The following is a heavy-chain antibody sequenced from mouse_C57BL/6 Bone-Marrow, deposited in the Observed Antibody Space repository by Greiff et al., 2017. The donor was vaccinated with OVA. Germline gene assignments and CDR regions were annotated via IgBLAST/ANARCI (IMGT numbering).Heavy chain of an antibody. Sequence: VQLQQSGAELARPGASVKLSCKASGYTFTSYGISWVKQRPGQGLEWIGEIYPGSGNTYYNEKFKGKATLTADKSSSTAYMELRSLTSEDSAVYFCARCYGSSPYYFDDWGQGTTLTVSS. CDR3: ARCYGSSPYYFDD. J-gene: IGHJ2*01. D-gene: IGHD1-1*01. CDR1: GYTFTSYG. CDR2: IYPGSGNT. V-gene: IGHV1-81*01.